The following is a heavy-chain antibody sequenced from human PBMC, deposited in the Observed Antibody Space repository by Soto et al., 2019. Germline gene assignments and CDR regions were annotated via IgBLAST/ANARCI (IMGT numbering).Heavy chain of an antibody. D-gene: IGHD2-21*02. CDR1: GFRVSNNY. V-gene: IGHV3-66*01. J-gene: IGHJ4*01. CDR2: IYSGDTT. Sequence: GGSLRLSCAASGFRVSNNYMSWVRQAPGKGLEWVSIIYSGDTTYYADSVKGRFTISRDNSKNTLILQMNILRAEDTAVYYCARGVTLRLFDYWGRGTLVTVSS. CDR3: ARGVTLRLFDY.